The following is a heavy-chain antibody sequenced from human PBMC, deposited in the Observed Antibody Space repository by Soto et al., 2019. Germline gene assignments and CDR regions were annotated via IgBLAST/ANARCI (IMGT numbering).Heavy chain of an antibody. CDR1: GFTFSSYA. Sequence: PGGSLRLSCAASGFTFSSYAMHWVRQAPGKGLEWVAVISYDGSNKYYADSVKGRFTISRDNSRNTLYLQMNSLRAEDTAVYYCAKRGDSSYLWGQGTMVTVSS. CDR2: ISYDGSNK. CDR3: AKRGDSSYL. D-gene: IGHD3-22*01. J-gene: IGHJ3*01. V-gene: IGHV3-30-3*02.